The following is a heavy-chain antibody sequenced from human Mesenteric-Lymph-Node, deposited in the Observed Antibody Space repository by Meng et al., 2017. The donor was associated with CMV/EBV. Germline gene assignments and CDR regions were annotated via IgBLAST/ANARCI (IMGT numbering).Heavy chain of an antibody. CDR3: ARHSYHGSGSYFAT. CDR1: AICSSKYF. V-gene: IGHV4-39*01. Sequence: AICSSKYFWGWIRQPPGKGLEWIGSVSYSGSSGSTYYSPSLKSRVTISVDTSKNQFSLKLSSVTAADTAVYNCARHSYHGSGSYFATWGQGTLVTVSS. J-gene: IGHJ4*02. D-gene: IGHD3-10*01. CDR2: VSYSGSSGST.